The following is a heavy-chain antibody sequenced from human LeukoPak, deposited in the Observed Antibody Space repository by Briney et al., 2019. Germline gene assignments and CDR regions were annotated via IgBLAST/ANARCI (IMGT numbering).Heavy chain of an antibody. CDR1: GFTFSSYA. J-gene: IGHJ4*02. V-gene: IGHV3-30*04. CDR3: AKVPLSSSGWDREYYFDY. D-gene: IGHD6-19*01. Sequence: GGSLRLSCAASGFTFSSYAMNWVRQAPGKGLEWVSGISYDGKHEYYADSVKGRFTISRDNSRNTLYLEMNSLRAEDTAVYYCAKVPLSSSGWDREYYFDYWGQGTLVTVSS. CDR2: ISYDGKHE.